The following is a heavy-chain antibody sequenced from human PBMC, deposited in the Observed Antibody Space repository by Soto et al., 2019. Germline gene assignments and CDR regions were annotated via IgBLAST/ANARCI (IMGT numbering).Heavy chain of an antibody. V-gene: IGHV1-18*01. CDR3: AREGIVVVPAAIHYYGMDV. CDR2: ISAYNGNT. CDR1: GYTFTSYG. J-gene: IGHJ6*02. D-gene: IGHD2-2*02. Sequence: GASVKVSCKASGYTFTSYGISWVRQAPGQGLGWMGWISAYNGNTNYAQKLQGRVTMTTDTSTSTAYMELRSLRSDDTAVYYCAREGIVVVPAAIHYYGMDVWGQGTTVTVSS.